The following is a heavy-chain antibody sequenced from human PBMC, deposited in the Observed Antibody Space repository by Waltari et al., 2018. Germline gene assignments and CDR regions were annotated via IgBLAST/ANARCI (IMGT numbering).Heavy chain of an antibody. CDR3: GKGMSGYDLSPAY. D-gene: IGHD5-12*01. CDR1: GFTFSTFA. V-gene: IGHV3-23*01. Sequence: EVQLLESGGGLVQPGGSLSLSGEASGFTFSTFAMSGVRQAPGKWLEWVSGIVGSGGGTYYTDSVKGRFTISRDNSKNTLYLQMNSLTAEDTAVYYCGKGMSGYDLSPAYWGQGTLVTISS. CDR2: IVGSGGGT. J-gene: IGHJ4*02.